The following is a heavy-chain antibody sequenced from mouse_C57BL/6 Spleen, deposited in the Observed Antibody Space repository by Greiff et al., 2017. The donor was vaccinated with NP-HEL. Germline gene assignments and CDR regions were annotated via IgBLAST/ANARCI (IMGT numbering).Heavy chain of an antibody. CDR1: GFTFSDYY. J-gene: IGHJ1*03. V-gene: IGHV5-16*01. D-gene: IGHD1-1*01. CDR2: INHDGSST. CDR3: ARVLYGGSHWYFDV. Sequence: EVQVVESEGGLVQPGSSMKLSCTASGFTFSDYYMAWVRQVPEKGLEWVANINHDGSSTYYLDSLKSRFIISRDNAKNILYLQMSSLKSEDTATYYCARVLYGGSHWYFDVWGTGTTVTVSS.